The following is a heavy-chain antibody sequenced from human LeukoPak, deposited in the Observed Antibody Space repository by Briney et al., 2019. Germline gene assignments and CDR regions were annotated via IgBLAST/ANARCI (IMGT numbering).Heavy chain of an antibody. CDR3: ARQGYDRSGDGDTFDI. CDR1: GGSFSGYY. J-gene: IGHJ3*02. CDR2: INHSGST. V-gene: IGHV4-34*01. Sequence: SETLSLTCAVYGGSFSGYYWSWIRQPPGKGLEWIGEINHSGSTNYNPSLKSRVTISVDTSKNQFSLKLSSVTAADTAVYYCARQGYDRSGDGDTFDIWGQGTMVTVSS. D-gene: IGHD3-22*01.